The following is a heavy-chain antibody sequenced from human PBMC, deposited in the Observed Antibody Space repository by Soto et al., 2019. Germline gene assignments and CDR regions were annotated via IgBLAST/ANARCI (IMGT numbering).Heavy chain of an antibody. CDR1: GGSSSGGDYY. D-gene: IGHD2-15*01. CDR2: IYYSGST. V-gene: IGHV4-30-4*01. CDR3: VGYCSGGSCLAFDI. Sequence: SETLSLTCTVAGGSSSGGDYYWSLIRQPPGKGLEWIGYIYYSGSTYYNPSLKSRVTISVDTSKNQFSLKLSSVTAADTAVCYCVGYCSGGSCLAFDIWGQGTMVTVSS. J-gene: IGHJ3*02.